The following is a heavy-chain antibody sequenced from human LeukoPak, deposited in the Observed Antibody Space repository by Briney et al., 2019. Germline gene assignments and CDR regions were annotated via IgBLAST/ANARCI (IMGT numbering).Heavy chain of an antibody. V-gene: IGHV4-34*01. J-gene: IGHJ5*02. CDR3: ARRRNTIFGVVTYNWFDP. D-gene: IGHD3-3*01. CDR1: GGSFSGYY. CDR2: INHSGST. Sequence: PSETLSLTCAVYGGSFSGYYWSWIRQPPGKGLEWIGEINHSGSTNYNPSLKSRVTISVDTSKNQFSLKLSSVTAADTAVYYCARRRNTIFGVVTYNWFDPWGQGTLVTVSS.